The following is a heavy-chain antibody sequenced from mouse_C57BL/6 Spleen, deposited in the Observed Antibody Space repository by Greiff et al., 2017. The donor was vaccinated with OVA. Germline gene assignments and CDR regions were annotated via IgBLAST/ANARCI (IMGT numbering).Heavy chain of an antibody. D-gene: IGHD4-1*01. CDR1: GYAFSSSW. CDR2: IYPGDGDT. J-gene: IGHJ2*01. Sequence: VQLQQSGPELVKPGASVKISCKASGYAFSSSWMNWVKQRPGKGLEWIGRIYPGDGDTNYNGKFKGKATLTADKSSSTAYMQLSSLTSEDAAVYCCARELNYFDYWGQGTTLTVSA. CDR3: ARELNYFDY. V-gene: IGHV1-82*01.